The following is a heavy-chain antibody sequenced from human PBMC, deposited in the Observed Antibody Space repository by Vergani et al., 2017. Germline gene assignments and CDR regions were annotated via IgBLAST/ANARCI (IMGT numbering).Heavy chain of an antibody. CDR3: ARLRLEDSGYDFGGMDV. D-gene: IGHD5-12*01. V-gene: IGHV4-38-2*01. J-gene: IGHJ6*02. Sequence: QVQLEESGPGLVKPLETLSLTCAVSGYSISSGYYWGWIRQPPGKGLEWIGSIYHSGSTYYNPSLKSRVTISVDTSKNQFSLKLSSVTAADTAVYYCARLRLEDSGYDFGGMDVWGQGTTVTVSS. CDR1: GYSISSGYY. CDR2: IYHSGST.